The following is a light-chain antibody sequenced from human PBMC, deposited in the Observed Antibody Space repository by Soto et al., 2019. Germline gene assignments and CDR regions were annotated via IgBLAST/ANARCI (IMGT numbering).Light chain of an antibody. CDR3: QQSYGTHLT. CDR2: AAS. Sequence: DMEMTQSPSSLSASVGDRVTITCRASQSISNYLHWYQHKPGKVPKLLIYAASSLQSGVPTRFSGSGSGTHFTLTINSLQPEDFATYYFQQSYGTHLTFGGGNQIAI. V-gene: IGKV1-39*01. CDR1: QSISNY. J-gene: IGKJ4*01.